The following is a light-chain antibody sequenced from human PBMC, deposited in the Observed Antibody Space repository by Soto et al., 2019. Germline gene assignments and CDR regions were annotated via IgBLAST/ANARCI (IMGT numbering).Light chain of an antibody. V-gene: IGLV2-14*01. Sequence: QSALTQPASVSGSPGQSITIAGTGTISYVGNYKYVSWYQQHPGKAPKLMIYEVSNRPSGVSNRFSGSKSGNTASLTISGLQAEDETDYYCFSYTSSGTYVFGTGTKV. CDR1: ISYVGNYKY. CDR2: EVS. CDR3: FSYTSSGTYV. J-gene: IGLJ1*01.